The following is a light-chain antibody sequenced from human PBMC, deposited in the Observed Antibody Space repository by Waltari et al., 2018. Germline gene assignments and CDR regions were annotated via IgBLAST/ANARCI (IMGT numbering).Light chain of an antibody. V-gene: IGKV1-5*03. J-gene: IGKJ1*01. CDR2: RES. CDR3: QEYRNLWT. Sequence: DIQMTQSPSTLSASVGDRVTITCRASQSLSNWLACYQQKAGKAPKVRIYRESTLESGGPSRFSGSGSGTEFTLTISSLQPDDFATYYCQEYRNLWTFGQGTKVEIK. CDR1: QSLSNW.